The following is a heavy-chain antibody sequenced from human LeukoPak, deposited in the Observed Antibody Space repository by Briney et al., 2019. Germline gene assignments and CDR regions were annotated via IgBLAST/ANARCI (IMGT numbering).Heavy chain of an antibody. D-gene: IGHD1-26*01. CDR1: GFTFSTYG. J-gene: IGHJ4*02. V-gene: IGHV3-30*03. CDR2: ISSDGSNT. Sequence: PGGSLRLSCAASGFTFSTYGMHWVRQAPGKGLEWVAIISSDGSNTYYTDSVKGRFTISRDNAKNSLYLQMNSLRAEDTAVYYCARDFSSGSYYGDYYFDYWGQGTLVTVSS. CDR3: ARDFSSGSYYGDYYFDY.